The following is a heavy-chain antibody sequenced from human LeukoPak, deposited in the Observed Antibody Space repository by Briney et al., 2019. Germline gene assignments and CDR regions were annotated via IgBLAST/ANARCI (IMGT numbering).Heavy chain of an antibody. CDR1: GFTVSSNY. CDR2: IYGGGST. CDR3: AVGNHYDFWSGYSFDY. J-gene: IGHJ4*02. D-gene: IGHD3-3*01. Sequence: GGSLRLSCAASGFTVSSNYMSWVRQAPGKGLEWVSVIYGGGSTYYADSVKGRFTISRDNSKNTLYLQMNSLRAEDTAVYYCAVGNHYDFWSGYSFDYWGQGTLVTVSS. V-gene: IGHV3-53*01.